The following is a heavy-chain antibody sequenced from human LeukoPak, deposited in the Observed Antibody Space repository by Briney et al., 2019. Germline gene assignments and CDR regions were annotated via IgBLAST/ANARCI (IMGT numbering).Heavy chain of an antibody. Sequence: SGTLSLTCGVSGGSISSNNWWSWVRQPPGKGLEWIGEMYHSGSTNYNPSLKSRVTISVDKSKNQFSLTLTSVTAADTAVYYCARVARGYSYGPADYWGQGTLVTVSS. CDR1: GGSISSNNW. CDR2: MYHSGST. J-gene: IGHJ4*02. V-gene: IGHV4-4*02. D-gene: IGHD5-18*01. CDR3: ARVARGYSYGPADY.